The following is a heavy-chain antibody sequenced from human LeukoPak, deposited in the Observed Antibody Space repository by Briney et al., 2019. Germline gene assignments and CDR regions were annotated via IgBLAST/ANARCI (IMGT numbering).Heavy chain of an antibody. V-gene: IGHV4-61*02. J-gene: IGHJ6*04. CDR1: GGSISSGSYY. CDR3: ARKGDV. CDR2: IYTSGST. Sequence: PSETLSLTCTVSGGSISSGSYYWSWIRQPAGKGLEWIGRIYTSGSTDYNPSLKSRVTISVDTSKNQFSLKLGSVTATDTAVYYCARKGDVWGKGTTVTVSP.